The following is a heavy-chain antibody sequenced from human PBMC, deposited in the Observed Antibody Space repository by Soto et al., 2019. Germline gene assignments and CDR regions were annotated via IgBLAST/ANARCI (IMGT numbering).Heavy chain of an antibody. V-gene: IGHV1-69*12. J-gene: IGHJ4*02. CDR2: IIPIFGTA. Sequence: QVQLVQSGAEVKKPGSSVKVSCKASGGTFSSYAISWVRQAPGQGLEWMGGIIPIFGTANYAQKFQGRVTITADESTSTAYMELSSLRAEDTAVYYCARGDYMSGSGYYYSVDYWGQGTLVTVSS. CDR3: ARGDYMSGSGYYYSVDY. D-gene: IGHD3-22*01. CDR1: GGTFSSYA.